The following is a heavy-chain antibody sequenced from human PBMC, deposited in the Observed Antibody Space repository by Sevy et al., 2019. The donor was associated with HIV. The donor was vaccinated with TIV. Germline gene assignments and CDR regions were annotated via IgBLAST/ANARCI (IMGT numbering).Heavy chain of an antibody. CDR1: RFTFSTYP. V-gene: IGHV3-30-3*01. J-gene: IGHJ4*02. CDR3: ARGEYTSPTFDY. Sequence: GGSLRLSCAASRFTFSTYPMHWVRQAPGKGLEWVAVISYDGSNKYYSDSVKDRFTVSRDNSKNTLYLQLNSLRVEDTAVYFCARGEYTSPTFDYWGQGTLVTISS. CDR2: ISYDGSNK. D-gene: IGHD6-6*01.